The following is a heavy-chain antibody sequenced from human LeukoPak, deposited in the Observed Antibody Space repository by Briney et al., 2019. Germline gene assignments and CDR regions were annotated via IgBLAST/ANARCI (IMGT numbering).Heavy chain of an antibody. Sequence: ASVKVSCEVSGYTLTQLSIYWVRQAPGKGLEWMGGFDPEDGETIYGQKFQGRVTMTEDTSTDTAYMELSSLRSEDTAVYYCATSSGGDWGQGTLVTVSS. CDR1: GYTLTQLS. CDR2: FDPEDGET. CDR3: ATSSGGD. J-gene: IGHJ4*02. V-gene: IGHV1-24*01. D-gene: IGHD2-21*01.